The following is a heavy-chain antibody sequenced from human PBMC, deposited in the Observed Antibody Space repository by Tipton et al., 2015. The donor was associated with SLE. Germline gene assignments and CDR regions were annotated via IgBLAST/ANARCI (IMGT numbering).Heavy chain of an antibody. J-gene: IGHJ3*02. D-gene: IGHD2-8*02. CDR2: IFHSGST. Sequence: TLSLTCTVSGDSITSITRTNWWSWVRQPPGKGLEWIGEIFHSGSTNYRPSLKSQVIISVDKSKNQFSLKLTSVTAADTAVYFCARDRDIVLEPVPIPPAFDIWGQGTTVTVSS. CDR3: ARDRDIVLEPVPIPPAFDI. V-gene: IGHV4-4*01. CDR1: GDSITSITRTNW.